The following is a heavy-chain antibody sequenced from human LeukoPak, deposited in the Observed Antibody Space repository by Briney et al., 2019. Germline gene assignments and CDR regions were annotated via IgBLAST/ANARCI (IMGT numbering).Heavy chain of an antibody. CDR1: GGSISSGDYY. Sequence: SETLSLTCTVSGGSISSGDYYWSWIRQPPGKGLEWIGYIYYSGSTYYNPSLKSRVTISVDTSKNQFSLKLSSVTAADTAVYYCARQGNTAMGDPYFDYWGQGTLVTVSS. CDR2: IYYSGST. V-gene: IGHV4-30-4*01. D-gene: IGHD5-18*01. CDR3: ARQGNTAMGDPYFDY. J-gene: IGHJ4*02.